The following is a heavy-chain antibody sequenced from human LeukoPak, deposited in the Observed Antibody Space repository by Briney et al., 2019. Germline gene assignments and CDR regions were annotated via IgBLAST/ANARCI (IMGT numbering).Heavy chain of an antibody. V-gene: IGHV4-34*01. CDR1: GGSFSGYY. J-gene: IGHJ4*02. CDR2: INHSGST. CDR3: ARVRAYGVDY. D-gene: IGHD4-17*01. Sequence: PSETLSLTCAVYGGSFSGYYWSWIRQPPGKGLEWIGEINHSGSTNYNPSLKSRVTISVDTSKTQFYLKLRSVSAADTAVYYCARVRAYGVDYWGQGTLVTVSS.